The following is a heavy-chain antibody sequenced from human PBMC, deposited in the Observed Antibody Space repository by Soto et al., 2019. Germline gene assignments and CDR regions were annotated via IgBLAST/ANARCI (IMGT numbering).Heavy chain of an antibody. J-gene: IGHJ5*02. V-gene: IGHV3-23*01. Sequence: PGGSLRLSCAASGFTFSSYAMSWVRQAPGKGLEWVSAISGSGGSTYYADSVKGRFTISRDNSKNTLYLQMNSLRAEDTAVYYCAKDRYVNWKLNPGDWFDPWGQGTLVTVSS. CDR2: ISGSGGST. CDR1: GFTFSSYA. D-gene: IGHD1-20*01. CDR3: AKDRYVNWKLNPGDWFDP.